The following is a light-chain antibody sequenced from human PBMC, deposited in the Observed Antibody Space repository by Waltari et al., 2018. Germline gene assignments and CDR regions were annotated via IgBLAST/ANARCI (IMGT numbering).Light chain of an antibody. CDR1: SSDVGGYNY. CDR3: SSYAGSNNSQV. J-gene: IGLJ3*02. CDR2: EVS. V-gene: IGLV2-8*01. Sequence: QSALTQPPSASGSPGQSVPISSTGTSSDVGGYNYVSWYQQHPGKAPKLMIYEVSKRPSGVPDRFSGSKSGNTASLTVSGLQAEDEADYYCSSYAGSNNSQVFGGGTKLTVL.